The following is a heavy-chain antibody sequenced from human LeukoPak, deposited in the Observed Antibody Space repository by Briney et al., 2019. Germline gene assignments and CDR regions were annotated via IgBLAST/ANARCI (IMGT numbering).Heavy chain of an antibody. Sequence: SETLSLTYTVSGYSISSGYYWGWIRQPPGKGLEWIGSIYHSGSTYYNPSLKSRVTISVDTSKNQFSLKLSSVTAADTAVYYCAREDSVSYYMDVWGKGTTVTVSS. J-gene: IGHJ6*03. D-gene: IGHD2-15*01. CDR1: GYSISSGYY. V-gene: IGHV4-38-2*02. CDR2: IYHSGST. CDR3: AREDSVSYYMDV.